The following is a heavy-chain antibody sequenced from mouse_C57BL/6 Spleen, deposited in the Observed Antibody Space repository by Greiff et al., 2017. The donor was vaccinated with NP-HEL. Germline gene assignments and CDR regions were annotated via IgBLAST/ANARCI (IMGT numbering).Heavy chain of an antibody. Sequence: EVKVVESGGGLVQPGGSLSLSCAASGFTFTDYYMSWVRQPPGKALEWLGFIRNKANGYTTEYSASVKGRFTISRDNSQSILYLQMNALRAEDSATYYCARWDYGSSDAMDYWGQGTSVTVSS. CDR1: GFTFTDYY. J-gene: IGHJ4*01. CDR3: ARWDYGSSDAMDY. V-gene: IGHV7-3*01. D-gene: IGHD1-1*01. CDR2: IRNKANGYTT.